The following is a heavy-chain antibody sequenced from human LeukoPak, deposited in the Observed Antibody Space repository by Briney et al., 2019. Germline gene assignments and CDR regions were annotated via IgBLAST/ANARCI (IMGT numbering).Heavy chain of an antibody. CDR1: VFTFSSYE. Sequence: GGSLRLSCAASVFTFSSYEMDWVRQAPGKGLEWVSYISSSGSTIYYADSVKGRFTISRDNAKNSLYLQMNSLRAEDTAVYYCAELGITMIGGVWGKGTTVTISS. D-gene: IGHD3-10*02. V-gene: IGHV3-48*03. CDR3: AELGITMIGGV. CDR2: ISSSGSTI. J-gene: IGHJ6*04.